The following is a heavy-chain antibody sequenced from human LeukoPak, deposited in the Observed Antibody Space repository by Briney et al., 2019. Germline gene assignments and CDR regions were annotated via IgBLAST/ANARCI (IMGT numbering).Heavy chain of an antibody. CDR2: IYYTGST. D-gene: IGHD2-15*01. CDR3: AAIVAVGAFDI. J-gene: IGHJ3*02. V-gene: IGHV4-59*01. Sequence: SETLSLTCTISGGSISTYYWSWIRQPPGKGLEWIGYIYYTGSTNYNPSLKSRVTLSVDTSKNQFSLKLSSVTAADTAVYYCAAIVAVGAFDIWGQGTMVTVSS. CDR1: GGSISTYY.